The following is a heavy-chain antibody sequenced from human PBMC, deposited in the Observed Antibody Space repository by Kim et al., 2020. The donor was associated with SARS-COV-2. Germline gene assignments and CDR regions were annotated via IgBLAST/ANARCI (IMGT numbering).Heavy chain of an antibody. Sequence: SVKVSCKASGGTFSSYAINWVRQAPGQGLEWMGGIIPIFGTANYAQKFQGRVTITADESTSTAYMELSSLRSEDTAVYYCARVEQRGGAFDIWGQGTMVTVSS. V-gene: IGHV1-69*13. D-gene: IGHD6-25*01. CDR2: IIPIFGTA. J-gene: IGHJ3*02. CDR1: GGTFSSYA. CDR3: ARVEQRGGAFDI.